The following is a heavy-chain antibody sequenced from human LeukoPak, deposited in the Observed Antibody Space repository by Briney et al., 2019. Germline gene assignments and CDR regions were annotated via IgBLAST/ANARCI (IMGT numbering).Heavy chain of an antibody. V-gene: IGHV1-69*13. CDR1: GGTFSSYA. J-gene: IGHJ4*02. CDR2: IIPIFGTA. Sequence: PAASVKVSCKASGGTFSSYAISWVRQAPGQGLEWMGGIIPIFGTANYAQKFQGRVTITADESTSTAYMELSSLRSEDTAVYYCARDRRFISSGWYDYWGQGTLVTVSS. CDR3: ARDRRFISSGWYDY. D-gene: IGHD6-19*01.